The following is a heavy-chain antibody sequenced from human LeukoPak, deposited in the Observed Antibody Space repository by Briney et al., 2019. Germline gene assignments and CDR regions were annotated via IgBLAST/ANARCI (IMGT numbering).Heavy chain of an antibody. CDR2: ISYDGSNK. CDR1: GFTFSSYA. V-gene: IGHV3-30-3*01. J-gene: IGHJ3*01. Sequence: SGRSLRLSCAASGFTFSSYAMHWVRQAPGKGLEWVAVISYDGSNKYYADSVKGRFTNSRDNSKNTLYLQMNSLRAEDTAVYYCARDHHDAFDVWGQGTMVTVSS. CDR3: ARDHHDAFDV.